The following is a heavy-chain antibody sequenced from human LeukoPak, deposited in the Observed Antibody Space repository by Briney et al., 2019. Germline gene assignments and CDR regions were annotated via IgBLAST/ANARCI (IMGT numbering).Heavy chain of an antibody. CDR2: GHYSGST. D-gene: IGHD5-24*01. CDR3: ATEMATITGWYFDL. V-gene: IGHV4-39*02. J-gene: IGHJ2*01. CDR1: GGSIRSSSSY. Sequence: RASETLSLTCTVSGGSIRSSSSYWGWIRQPPGKGLEWIGSGHYSGSTYYNPSLKSRVTISVDTSKNQFSLRLNSVTAADTAVYYCATEMATITGWYFDLWGRGTLVTVSS.